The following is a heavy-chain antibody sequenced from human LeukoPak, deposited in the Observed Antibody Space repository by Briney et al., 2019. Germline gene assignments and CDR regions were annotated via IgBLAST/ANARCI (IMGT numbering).Heavy chain of an antibody. CDR1: GFTFSDYY. CDR2: ISSSSSTI. Sequence: GGSLRLSCAASGFTFSDYYMSWIRQAPGKGLEWVSYISSSSSTIYYADSVKGRFTISRDNAKNSLYLQMNSLRAEDTAVYYCARDMDDSSGYYSGVDYWGQGTLVTVSS. D-gene: IGHD3-22*01. J-gene: IGHJ4*02. CDR3: ARDMDDSSGYYSGVDY. V-gene: IGHV3-11*04.